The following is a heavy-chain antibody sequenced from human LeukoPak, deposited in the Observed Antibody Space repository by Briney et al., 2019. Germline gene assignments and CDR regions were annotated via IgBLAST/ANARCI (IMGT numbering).Heavy chain of an antibody. Sequence: PGGSLRLSCAASGFTFSSYAMSWVRQAPGKGLEWVAVISYDGSNKYYADSVKGRFTISRDNSKNTLYLQMNSLRAEDTAVYYCARGSGGLVDYWGQGTLVTVSS. CDR2: ISYDGSNK. CDR3: ARGSGGLVDY. J-gene: IGHJ4*02. D-gene: IGHD6-25*01. V-gene: IGHV3-30-3*01. CDR1: GFTFSSYA.